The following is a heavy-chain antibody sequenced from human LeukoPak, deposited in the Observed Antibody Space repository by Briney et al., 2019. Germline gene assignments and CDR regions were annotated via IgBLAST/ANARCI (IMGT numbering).Heavy chain of an antibody. CDR3: AKTLSPRDY. V-gene: IGHV3-21*01. Sequence: PGGSLRLSCAASGFIFSRYSMNWVRQAPGKGLEWVSSISSASGYIYYADSVKGRFTISRDNAQNSLYLQVNSLRAEDTAVYYCAKTLSPRDYWGQGTLVTVSS. J-gene: IGHJ4*02. D-gene: IGHD1-14*01. CDR1: GFIFSRYS. CDR2: ISSASGYI.